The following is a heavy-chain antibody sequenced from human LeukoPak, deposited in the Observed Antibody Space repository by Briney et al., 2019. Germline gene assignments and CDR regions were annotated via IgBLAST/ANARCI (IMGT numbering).Heavy chain of an antibody. CDR3: ARRESYYASPYYYYYMDV. Sequence: ASVRVSCKASGYTFTTFAISWVRQAPGQGLEWMGWITTYNDYTNYAQKFQGRVTMTTDTSTSTAYMELSSLRSDDTAVYYCARRESYYASPYYYYYMDVWGNGTTVTVSS. J-gene: IGHJ6*03. CDR1: GYTFTTFA. CDR2: ITTYNDYT. V-gene: IGHV1-18*01. D-gene: IGHD3-10*01.